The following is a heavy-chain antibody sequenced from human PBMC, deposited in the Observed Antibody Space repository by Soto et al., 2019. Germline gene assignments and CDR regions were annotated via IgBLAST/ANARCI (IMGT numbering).Heavy chain of an antibody. D-gene: IGHD6-19*01. V-gene: IGHV1-3*01. Sequence: ASVKVSCKASGYTFTSYAMHWVRQAPGQRLEWMGWINAGNGNTKYSQKFQGRVTITRDTSASTAYMELSSLRSEDTAVYYCAAGFEIEDPVAYWGQGTLVTVSS. CDR2: INAGNGNT. J-gene: IGHJ4*02. CDR1: GYTFTSYA. CDR3: AAGFEIEDPVAY.